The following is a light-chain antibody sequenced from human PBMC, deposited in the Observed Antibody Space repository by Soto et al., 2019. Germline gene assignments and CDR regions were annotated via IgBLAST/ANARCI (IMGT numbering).Light chain of an antibody. CDR1: QSISSW. J-gene: IGKJ2*01. CDR3: QQYSSYPYT. CDR2: KAS. V-gene: IGKV1-5*03. Sequence: DIQMTQSPSTLSASVGDRVTITCRASQSISSWLAWYQQKPGTAPKLLTYKASSLHSGVPSRFSGSGSGTEFTLTISSLQPDDFATYYCQQYSSYPYTFGQGTKLEIK.